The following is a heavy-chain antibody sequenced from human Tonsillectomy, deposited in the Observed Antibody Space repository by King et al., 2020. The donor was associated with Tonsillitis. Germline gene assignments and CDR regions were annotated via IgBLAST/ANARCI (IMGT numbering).Heavy chain of an antibody. J-gene: IGHJ3*02. V-gene: IGHV4-59*08. D-gene: IGHD3-9*01. CDR3: ARHAPTYYDFLPGSPRGPFDI. Sequence: QLQESGPGLEKPSETLSLTCIVSGASITTYYWSWIRQPPGKGLEWIGYFSNSGSANYNPSLQSRVTIAVDTSKNQFSLKLNSVIAADTAVYYCARHAPTYYDFLPGSPRGPFDIWGQGTMVTVSS. CDR1: GASITTYY. CDR2: FSNSGSA.